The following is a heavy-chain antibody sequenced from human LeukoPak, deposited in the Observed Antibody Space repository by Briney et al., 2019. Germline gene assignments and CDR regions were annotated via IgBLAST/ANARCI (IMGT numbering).Heavy chain of an antibody. CDR2: INTNTGNP. J-gene: IGHJ4*02. Sequence: ASVKVSCKASGYTFTSYAMNWVRQAPGQGLEWMGWINTNTGNPTYAQGFTGRFVFSLDTSVSTAYLQISSLKAEDTAVYYCARGEFKYGDYPIFDYWGQGTLVTVSS. CDR3: ARGEFKYGDYPIFDY. D-gene: IGHD4-17*01. V-gene: IGHV7-4-1*02. CDR1: GYTFTSYA.